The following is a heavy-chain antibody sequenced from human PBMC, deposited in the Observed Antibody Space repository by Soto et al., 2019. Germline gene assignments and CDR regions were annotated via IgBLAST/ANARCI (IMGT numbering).Heavy chain of an antibody. CDR2: IRNKANSYTT. J-gene: IGHJ4*02. D-gene: IGHD6-19*01. Sequence: EVQLVESGGGLVQPGGSLRLSCAASGFSFSDHYMDWVRQAPGKGLEWVGRIRNKANSYTTEYAASVKGRFTISRDDSRNSLYLQMNSLKTEDTAVYYCASVTTVTGGYCFDYWGQGTLVTVSS. CDR3: ASVTTVTGGYCFDY. V-gene: IGHV3-72*01. CDR1: GFSFSDHY.